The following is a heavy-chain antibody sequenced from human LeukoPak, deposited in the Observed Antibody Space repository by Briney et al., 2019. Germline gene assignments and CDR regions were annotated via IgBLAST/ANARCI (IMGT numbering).Heavy chain of an antibody. J-gene: IGHJ5*02. CDR2: IYYSGST. CDR3: ARGRAWLRYVRDWFDP. D-gene: IGHD5-12*01. V-gene: IGHV4-39*07. CDR1: GGSISSSSYY. Sequence: SETLSLTCTVSGGSISSSSYYWGWIRQPPGKGLEWIGSIYYSGSTYYNPSLKSRVTISVDTSKNQFSLKLSSVTAADTAVYYCARGRAWLRYVRDWFDPWGQGTLVTVSS.